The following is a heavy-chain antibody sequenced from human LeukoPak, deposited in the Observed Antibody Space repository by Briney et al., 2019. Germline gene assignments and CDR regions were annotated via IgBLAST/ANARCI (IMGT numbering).Heavy chain of an antibody. V-gene: IGHV4-61*02. Sequence: SQTLSLTCTVSGGSISSGSYYWSWIRQPAGKGLEWIGRIYTSGSINYNPSLKSRVTISVDTSKNQFSLKLSSVTAADTAVYYCARVLDVVVPAAIKREKGFTRAFDIWGQGTMVTVSS. CDR2: IYTSGSI. J-gene: IGHJ3*02. CDR1: GGSISSGSYY. D-gene: IGHD2-2*02. CDR3: ARVLDVVVPAAIKREKGFTRAFDI.